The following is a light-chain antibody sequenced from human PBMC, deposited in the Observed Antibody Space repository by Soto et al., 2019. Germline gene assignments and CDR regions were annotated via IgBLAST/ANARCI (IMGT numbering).Light chain of an antibody. CDR3: ISYTGSSKSVV. CDR2: GVS. CDR1: RSDIGSYNY. J-gene: IGLJ6*01. V-gene: IGLV2-14*01. Sequence: QSALTQPASVSGSPGQSITISCSGTRSDIGSYNYVAWYQQFPGKTPKILIYGVSNRPSGVSSRFSGSKSGNTASQTISGLQAEDEADYYCISYTGSSKSVVFGSGTKLTVL.